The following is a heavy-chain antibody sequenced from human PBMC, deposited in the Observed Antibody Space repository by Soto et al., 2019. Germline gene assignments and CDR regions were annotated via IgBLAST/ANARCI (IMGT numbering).Heavy chain of an antibody. CDR1: GFTFRDYA. CDR3: TKRSVFCSGCPEGYGMDV. V-gene: IGHV3-23*01. Sequence: GGSLRLSCATSGFTFRDYAMSWVRQAPGKGLEWVSTISGNGGNTYYADSVKGRFTISRDSSKNTLFLQMNSLRAEDTAVYYCTKRSVFCSGCPEGYGMDVWGPGTTVTVS. J-gene: IGHJ6*02. CDR2: ISGNGGNT. D-gene: IGHD2-15*01.